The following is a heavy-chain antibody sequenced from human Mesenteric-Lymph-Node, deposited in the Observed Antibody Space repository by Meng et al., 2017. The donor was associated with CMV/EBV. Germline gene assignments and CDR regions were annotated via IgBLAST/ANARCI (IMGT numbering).Heavy chain of an antibody. CDR3: ARTDSYGYKYFDY. D-gene: IGHD5-18*01. Sequence: GESLKISCAASGFTFSDFYMNWVRQAPGKGLEWVSYISVGGSTIYYADSVKGRFTISRDNAKNSLYLQMNSLRAEDTAVYYCARTDSYGYKYFDYWGQGTLVTVSS. CDR1: GFTFSDFY. V-gene: IGHV3-11*04. CDR2: ISVGGSTI. J-gene: IGHJ4*02.